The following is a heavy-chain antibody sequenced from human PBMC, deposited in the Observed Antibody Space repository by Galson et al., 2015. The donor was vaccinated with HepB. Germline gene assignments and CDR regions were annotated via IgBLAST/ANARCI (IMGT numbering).Heavy chain of an antibody. D-gene: IGHD6-13*01. CDR1: GFTFSNFW. Sequence: SLRLSCAASGFTFSNFWMSWVHQAPGKGLEWIGNIRPDGTEKYYADSMKGRFTIYRDNARNSVYLQIYNVRADDTAVYYCTSTSMASPGHHWGQGTLVTVSS. CDR3: TSTSMASPGHH. CDR2: IRPDGTEK. V-gene: IGHV3-7*03. J-gene: IGHJ1*01.